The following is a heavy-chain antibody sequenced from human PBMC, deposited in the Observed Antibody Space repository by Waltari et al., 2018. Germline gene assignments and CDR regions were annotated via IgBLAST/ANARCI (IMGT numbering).Heavy chain of an antibody. V-gene: IGHV1-69*05. D-gene: IGHD3-3*01. CDR3: ARDSPRGYYHISGFDP. J-gene: IGHJ5*02. Sequence: QVQLVQSGAEVKKPGSSVKVSCKASGGTFSSYAISWVRQAPGQGLEWMGGTTPIFGTANQAQKFQGRVTITTDESTSTAYMELSSLGSEDTAVYDCARDSPRGYYHISGFDPWGQGTLVTVSS. CDR1: GGTFSSYA. CDR2: TTPIFGTA.